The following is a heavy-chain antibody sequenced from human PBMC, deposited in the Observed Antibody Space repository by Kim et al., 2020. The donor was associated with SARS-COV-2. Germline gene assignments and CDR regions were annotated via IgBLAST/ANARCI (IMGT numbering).Heavy chain of an antibody. Sequence: GGSLRLSCAASGFTFRNYALHWVRQAPGKGPEWVSVIYNDGNTKYYADSVRGRFTISRDNSKDTLYLHMNSLRIDDTGLYYCATDLAQWLAYCYFYGMDVWGQGTTVTVSS. J-gene: IGHJ6*02. CDR3: ATDLAQWLAYCYFYGMDV. CDR1: GFTFRNYA. CDR2: IYNDGNTK. V-gene: IGHV3-30-3*01. D-gene: IGHD6-19*01.